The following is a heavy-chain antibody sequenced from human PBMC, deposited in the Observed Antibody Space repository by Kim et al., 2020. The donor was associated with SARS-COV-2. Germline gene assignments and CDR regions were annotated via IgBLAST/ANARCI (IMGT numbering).Heavy chain of an antibody. CDR3: ARDSRSSGWRRGFDY. Sequence: VSVKSRITINPDTSQNQFSLQLNSVTPEDTAVYYCARDSRSSGWRRGFDYWGQGTLVTVSS. V-gene: IGHV6-1*01. D-gene: IGHD6-19*01. J-gene: IGHJ4*02.